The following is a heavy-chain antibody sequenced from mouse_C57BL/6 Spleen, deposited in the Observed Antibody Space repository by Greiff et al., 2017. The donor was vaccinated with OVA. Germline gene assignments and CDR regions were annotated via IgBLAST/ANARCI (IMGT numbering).Heavy chain of an antibody. D-gene: IGHD1-1*01. J-gene: IGHJ2*01. V-gene: IGHV1-20*01. Sequence: EVQLQQSGPELVKPGDSVKISCKASGYSFTGYFMNWVMQSHGKSLEWIGRINPYNGDTFYNQKFKGKATLTVDKSSSTAHMELRSLTSEDSAVYYCAREGTVVAPFDYWGQGTTLTVSS. CDR3: AREGTVVAPFDY. CDR1: GYSFTGYF. CDR2: INPYNGDT.